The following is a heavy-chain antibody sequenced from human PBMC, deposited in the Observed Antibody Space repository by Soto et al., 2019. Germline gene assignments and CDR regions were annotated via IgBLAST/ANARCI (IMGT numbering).Heavy chain of an antibody. J-gene: IGHJ4*02. D-gene: IGHD4-17*01. CDR2: ISYDGSNK. CDR1: GITFSSYA. CDR3: ASDYGDLDY. V-gene: IGHV3-30-3*01. Sequence: QVQLVESGGGVVQPGRSLRLSCAASGITFSSYAMHCVRQAPGKGLEWVAVISYDGSNKYYADSVKGRFTISRDNSKKTLYLQMNSLRAEDTAVYYCASDYGDLDYWGQGTLVTVSS.